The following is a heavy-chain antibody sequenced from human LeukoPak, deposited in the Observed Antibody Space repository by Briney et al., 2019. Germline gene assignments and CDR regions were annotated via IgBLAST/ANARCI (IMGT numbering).Heavy chain of an antibody. J-gene: IGHJ6*03. CDR1: GFTFSSYG. Sequence: GGSLRLSCAASGFTFSSYGMHWVRQAPGKGLEWVAFIRYDGTKKYYADSVKGRFTISRDNSKNTLYLQMNSLRAEDTAVYYCAKDGYRTPISYYYMDVWGKGTTVTISS. CDR2: IRYDGTKK. V-gene: IGHV3-30*02. CDR3: AKDGYRTPISYYYMDV. D-gene: IGHD5-18*01.